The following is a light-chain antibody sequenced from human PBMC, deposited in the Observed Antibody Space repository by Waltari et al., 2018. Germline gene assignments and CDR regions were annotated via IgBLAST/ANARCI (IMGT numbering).Light chain of an antibody. CDR1: SSDVGANNF. Sequence: QSALTQPASVSGSPGQSIAISCIGTSSDVGANNFLSWYQHRPGRAPKLMIHEVTKRPSGVSTRFSGSKSGNTASLTISGLQAEDEADYYCCSYTTIGPVLIGGGTKVTVL. V-gene: IGLV2-23*02. J-gene: IGLJ2*01. CDR3: CSYTTIGPVL. CDR2: EVT.